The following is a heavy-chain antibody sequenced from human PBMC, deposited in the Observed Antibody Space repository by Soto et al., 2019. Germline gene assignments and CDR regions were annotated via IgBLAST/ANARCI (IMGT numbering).Heavy chain of an antibody. J-gene: IGHJ4*02. Sequence: SLTCAVSGGSISSGGYSWSWIRQPPGKGLEWIGYIYHSGSTYYNPSLKSRVTISVDRSKNQFSLKLSSVTAADTAVYYCARDSHDYGDYDPHFDYWGQGTLVTVSS. CDR3: ARDSHDYGDYDPHFDY. CDR2: IYHSGST. CDR1: GGSISSGGYS. V-gene: IGHV4-30-2*01. D-gene: IGHD4-17*01.